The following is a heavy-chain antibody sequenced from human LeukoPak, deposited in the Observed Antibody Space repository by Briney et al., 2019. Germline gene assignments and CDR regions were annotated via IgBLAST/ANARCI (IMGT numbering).Heavy chain of an antibody. CDR2: IGGSGGST. CDR3: ARGLIVGSGSYYPAYFDY. J-gene: IGHJ4*02. D-gene: IGHD3-10*01. Sequence: GGSLRLSCAASGFTFSSYAMSWVRQAPGKGLEWVSAIGGSGGSTYYADSVKGRFTISRDNSKNTLYLQMNSLRAEDTAVYYCARGLIVGSGSYYPAYFDYWGQGTLVTVSS. V-gene: IGHV3-23*01. CDR1: GFTFSSYA.